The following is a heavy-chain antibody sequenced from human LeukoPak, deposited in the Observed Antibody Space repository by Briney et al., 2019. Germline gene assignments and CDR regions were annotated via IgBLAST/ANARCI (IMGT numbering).Heavy chain of an antibody. CDR2: ISSSSRTI. V-gene: IGHV3-48*01. CDR3: ARAADFWSGYFTAIGL. D-gene: IGHD3-3*01. Sequence: PGGSLRLSCAASGFTFSTYSMNWVRQAPGKGLEWLSYISSSSRTIYYAGSVRGRFTISRDNAKSSLYLQVNSLRAEDTAVYYCARAADFWSGYFTAIGLWGQGTLVTVSS. CDR1: GFTFSTYS. J-gene: IGHJ4*02.